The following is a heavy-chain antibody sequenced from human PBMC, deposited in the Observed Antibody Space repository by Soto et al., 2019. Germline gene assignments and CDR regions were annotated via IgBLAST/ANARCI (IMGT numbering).Heavy chain of an antibody. V-gene: IGHV5-10-1*01. CDR3: ASTYYDFWSGYPPNWFDP. Sequence: GESLKISCKGSGYSFTSYWISWVRQMPGKGLEWMGRIDPSDSYTNYSPSFQGHVTISADKSISTAYLQWSSLKASDTAMYYCASTYYDFWSGYPPNWFDPWGQGTLVTAPQ. CDR2: IDPSDSYT. D-gene: IGHD3-3*01. J-gene: IGHJ5*02. CDR1: GYSFTSYW.